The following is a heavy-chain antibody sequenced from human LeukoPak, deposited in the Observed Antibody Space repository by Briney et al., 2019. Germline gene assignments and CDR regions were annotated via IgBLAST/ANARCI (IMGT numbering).Heavy chain of an antibody. J-gene: IGHJ4*02. V-gene: IGHV3-23*01. CDR3: AKDRSARGIQLWSQLGSFDY. CDR2: ISGSGGST. Sequence: GGFLRLSCAASGFTFSSYAMSWVRQAPGKGLEWVSAISGSGGSTYYADSVKGRFTISRDNSKNTLYLQMNSLRAEDTAVYYCAKDRSARGIQLWSQLGSFDYWGQGTLVTVSS. D-gene: IGHD5-18*01. CDR1: GFTFSSYA.